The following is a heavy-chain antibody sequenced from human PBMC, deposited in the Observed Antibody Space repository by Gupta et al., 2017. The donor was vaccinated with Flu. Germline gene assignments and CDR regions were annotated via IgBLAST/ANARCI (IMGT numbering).Heavy chain of an antibody. V-gene: IGHV3-30*18. CDR2: ISYDGSNK. CDR3: AKVLAPYTMDFFDY. Sequence: QVQLVESGGGVVQPGRSLRLSCAASGFTFSSYGMHWVRQAPGKGLEWVVVISYDGSNKYYADSVKGRFTISRDNSKNTLYLQMNSLRAEDTAVYYCAKVLAPYTMDFFDYWGQGTLVTVSS. D-gene: IGHD3-10*01. J-gene: IGHJ4*02. CDR1: GFTFSSYG.